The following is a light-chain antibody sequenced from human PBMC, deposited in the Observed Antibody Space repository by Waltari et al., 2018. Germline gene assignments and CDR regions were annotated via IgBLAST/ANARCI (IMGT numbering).Light chain of an antibody. CDR1: QSLLDSEDGNTY. J-gene: IGKJ2*03. CDR3: MQALEFPYR. V-gene: IGKV2-40*01. Sequence: DIVMTQTPLSLPVTLGEPASISCRSSQSLLDSEDGNTYSEWYLQNPGQSPQLLIYVVSNRASRVADWFSGSGSDTDFTLKISRVEAEDVGVYYCMQALEFPYRFGQGTKVEIK. CDR2: VVS.